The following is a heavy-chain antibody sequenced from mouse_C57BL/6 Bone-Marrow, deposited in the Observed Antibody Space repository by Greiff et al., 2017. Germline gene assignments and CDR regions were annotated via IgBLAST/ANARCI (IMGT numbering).Heavy chain of an antibody. J-gene: IGHJ4*01. D-gene: IGHD2-2*01. V-gene: IGHV10-1*01. CDR2: IRSKSNNYAT. Sequence: EVKVVESGGGLVQPKGSLKLSCAASGFSFNTYAMNWVRQAPGKGLEWVARIRSKSNNYATYYADSVKDRFTISRDDSESMLYLQMNNLKTEDTAMYYCVRLWLHAMDYWGQGTSVTVSS. CDR1: GFSFNTYA. CDR3: VRLWLHAMDY.